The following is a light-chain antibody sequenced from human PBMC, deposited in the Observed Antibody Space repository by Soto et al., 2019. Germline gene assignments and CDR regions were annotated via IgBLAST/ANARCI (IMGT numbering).Light chain of an antibody. CDR3: ASFISGTILV. CDR2: QVN. Sequence: QSVLTQPASVSGSPGQSVTSSCTGPRSDIGNSNFISWYQHSPGKAPRLLIYQVNNRPSGVSGRFSGSKAGNTASLTISGLLEDDEADYFGASFISGTILVFGSGTKVTVL. CDR1: RSDIGNSNF. V-gene: IGLV2-14*01. J-gene: IGLJ1*01.